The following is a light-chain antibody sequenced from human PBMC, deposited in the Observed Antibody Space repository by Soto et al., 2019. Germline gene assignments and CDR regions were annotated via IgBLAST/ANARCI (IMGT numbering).Light chain of an antibody. CDR1: SGHGRDA. CDR3: HAWGTGIEV. Sequence: QLVLTQSSSASASLGASVKLTCTLSSGHGRDAIAWHQQQADKGPRFLMKINSDGSHTKGDGIPDRFSGSSSGAERYLTISSLQSEDEADYYCHAWGTGIEVFGTGTKVTVL. J-gene: IGLJ1*01. V-gene: IGLV4-69*01. CDR2: INSDGSH.